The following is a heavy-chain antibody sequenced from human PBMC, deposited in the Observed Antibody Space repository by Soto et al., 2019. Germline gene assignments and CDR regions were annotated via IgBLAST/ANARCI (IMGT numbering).Heavy chain of an antibody. V-gene: IGHV4-4*02. CDR1: GDSISSDKW. J-gene: IGHJ4*02. Sequence: QVQLQESGPGLVKPSGTLSLTCAVSGDSISSDKWGSWVRQPPGKGLEWIGEIYHSGSTKYNPSLKRRVIISVDKSKNQFSLNLISVTDADTAVYYCARGETQQQRDYWGQGTLVTVSS. D-gene: IGHD6-13*01. CDR2: IYHSGST. CDR3: ARGETQQQRDY.